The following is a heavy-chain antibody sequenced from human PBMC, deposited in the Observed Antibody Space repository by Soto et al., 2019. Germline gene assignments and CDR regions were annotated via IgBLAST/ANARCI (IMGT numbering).Heavy chain of an antibody. J-gene: IGHJ4*02. CDR1: GFTFSDYY. CDR2: ISSSGSTI. D-gene: IGHD6-13*01. CDR3: ALSSSSWTGDFGY. V-gene: IGHV3-11*01. Sequence: ESGGGLVKPGGSLRLSCAASGFTFSDYYMSWIRQAPGKGLERVSYISSSGSTIYYADPVKVSFTISRDNAKNSLYLQMNSLRAEDTAVYYCALSSSSWTGDFGYWGQGTLVTVSS.